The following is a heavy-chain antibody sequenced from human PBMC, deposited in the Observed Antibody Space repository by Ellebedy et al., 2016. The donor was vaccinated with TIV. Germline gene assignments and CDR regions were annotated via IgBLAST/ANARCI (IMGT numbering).Heavy chain of an antibody. V-gene: IGHV3-23*01. J-gene: IGHJ4*02. D-gene: IGHD1-26*01. Sequence: GGSLRLSCAASGFTFSSYAMTWVRQAPGKGLEWVSSISGSGASTDYADSVRGRFTVSRDNSNNTLYLQMNSLKVEDTAIYYCAKSLIMAPTKMRNYFDYWGQGTLVTVSS. CDR3: AKSLIMAPTKMRNYFDY. CDR2: ISGSGAST. CDR1: GFTFSSYA.